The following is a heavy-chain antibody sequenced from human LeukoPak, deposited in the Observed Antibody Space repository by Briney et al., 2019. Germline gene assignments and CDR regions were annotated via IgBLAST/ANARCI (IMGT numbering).Heavy chain of an antibody. CDR3: ARGEMATITGGFDY. CDR1: GFTVSSNY. V-gene: IGHV3-53*01. CDR2: IYSGGRT. J-gene: IGHJ4*02. Sequence: GGSLRLSSAASGFTVSSNYMSWVRQAPGKGLKWVSVIYSGGRTYYADCVKGRFTISRDNSKNTLYLQMNSLRAEDTAVYYCARGEMATITGGFDYWGQGTLVTVSS. D-gene: IGHD5-24*01.